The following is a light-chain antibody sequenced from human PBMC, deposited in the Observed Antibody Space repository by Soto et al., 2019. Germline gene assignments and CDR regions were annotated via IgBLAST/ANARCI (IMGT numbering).Light chain of an antibody. CDR2: EVS. J-gene: IGKJ5*01. CDR1: QGVNSH. Sequence: IQVTQFPSSLSASVGDRVTITCRASQGVNSHLAWHQQKPGKAPKLLIHEVSTLQSGVPSRFSGSGSGTDFTLTISSLLPEDFATYYCQHLSGYPITFGQGTRLEIK. V-gene: IGKV1-9*01. CDR3: QHLSGYPIT.